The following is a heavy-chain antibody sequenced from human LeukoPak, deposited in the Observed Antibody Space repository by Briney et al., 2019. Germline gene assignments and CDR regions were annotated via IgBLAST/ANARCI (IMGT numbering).Heavy chain of an antibody. V-gene: IGHV3-53*01. CDR1: GFTVSAIY. CDR2: IYSGGNT. D-gene: IGHD4-17*01. Sequence: GGSLRLSCAASGFTVSAIYMSGVRQAPGKGLEWVSVIYSGGNTYYADSVKGRFTISRDHSKNTLYLQMNSLRAEDTAVYYCARGYGDYYFDYWGQGTLVTVSS. CDR3: ARGYGDYYFDY. J-gene: IGHJ4*02.